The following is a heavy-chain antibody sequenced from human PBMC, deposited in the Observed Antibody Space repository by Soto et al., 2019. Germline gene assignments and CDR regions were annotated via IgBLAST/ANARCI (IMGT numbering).Heavy chain of an antibody. Sequence: SQTLSLTCAISGDSVYSNSAALNWIRQSPSRGLEGLGRTYYRSKWSNDYAVSVKSRITINPDTSKNQFSLQLNSAAPDDTAVYYCARARAQTYSRFDPWGQGTLVTVSS. CDR3: ARARAQTYSRFDP. D-gene: IGHD4-4*01. J-gene: IGHJ5*02. CDR1: GDSVYSNSAA. CDR2: TYYRSKWSN. V-gene: IGHV6-1*01.